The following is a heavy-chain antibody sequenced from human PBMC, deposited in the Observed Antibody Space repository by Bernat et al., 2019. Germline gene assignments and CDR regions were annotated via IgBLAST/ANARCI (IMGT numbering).Heavy chain of an antibody. CDR3: ARVSASAWTDDAFDI. CDR2: INGDGVRT. V-gene: IGHV3-74*01. CDR1: GFSFSSYW. Sequence: EVQLVESGGGLVQPGGSLRVSCAASGFSFSSYWMHWVRQAPGEGLVWVSCINGDGVRTRDADSVKGRFTISRDNAKDTLYLQMNSLRAEEAAVYYCARVSASAWTDDAFDIWGQGTVVTVSS. D-gene: IGHD6-19*01. J-gene: IGHJ3*02.